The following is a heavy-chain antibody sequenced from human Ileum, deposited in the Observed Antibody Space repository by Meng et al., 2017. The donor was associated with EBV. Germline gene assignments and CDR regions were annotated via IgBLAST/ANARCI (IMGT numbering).Heavy chain of an antibody. V-gene: IGHV1-3*01. CDR3: AVEVIFGGVPFDD. Sequence: QVQLVQSGAEGKKPGASVKVSCKVSGNTFTNNAIHWVRQAPGQGLEWMGWINPRNGNTEYSQKFQDRVTITRDTSASTAYMELSSLTSEDMAVYFCAVEVIFGGVPFDDWGQGTLVTVSS. CDR1: GNTFTNNA. D-gene: IGHD2-8*02. CDR2: INPRNGNT. J-gene: IGHJ4*02.